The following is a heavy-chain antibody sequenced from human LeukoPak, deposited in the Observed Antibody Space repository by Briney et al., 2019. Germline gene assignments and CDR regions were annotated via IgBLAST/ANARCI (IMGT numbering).Heavy chain of an antibody. CDR1: GFSVSDNY. Sequence: PGGSLRLSCAASGFSVSDNYMSWVRQAPGKGLEWVSLLYSGGSTHYADFVKGRFTISRDKSNNMLSLQMNSLRAEDTAVYYCARGKSGSHSRPFDYWGQGTLVTVSS. J-gene: IGHJ4*02. V-gene: IGHV3-66*01. CDR3: ARGKSGSHSRPFDY. CDR2: LYSGGST. D-gene: IGHD1-26*01.